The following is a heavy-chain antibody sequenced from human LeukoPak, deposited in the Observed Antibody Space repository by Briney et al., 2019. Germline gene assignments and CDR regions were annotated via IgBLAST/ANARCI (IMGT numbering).Heavy chain of an antibody. Sequence: GGSLRLSCAASGFTFNGSAMHWVRQASGKGLEWVGRIRSKANSYATAYAASVKGRFTISRDDSKNTAYLQMNSLKTEDTAVYYCTRRRYSGSYFNWFDPWGQGTLVTVSS. D-gene: IGHD1-26*01. CDR2: IRSKANSYAT. CDR3: TRRRYSGSYFNWFDP. J-gene: IGHJ5*02. V-gene: IGHV3-73*01. CDR1: GFTFNGSA.